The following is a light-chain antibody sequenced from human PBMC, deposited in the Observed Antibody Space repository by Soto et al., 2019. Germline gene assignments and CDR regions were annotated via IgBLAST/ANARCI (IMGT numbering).Light chain of an antibody. CDR2: DNS. V-gene: IGLV1-40*01. Sequence: QSVLTQPPSVSGAPGQRVTISCTGSSPNIGAGYDVHWYQQLPGTAPKLLIYDNSNRPSGVPDRFSGSKSGTSASLAITGLQAEDEADYYCQSYDSSLSGAVFGGGTQLTVL. J-gene: IGLJ7*01. CDR3: QSYDSSLSGAV. CDR1: SPNIGAGYD.